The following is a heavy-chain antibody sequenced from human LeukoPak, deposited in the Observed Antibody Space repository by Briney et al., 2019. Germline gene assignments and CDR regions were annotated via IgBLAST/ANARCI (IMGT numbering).Heavy chain of an antibody. CDR1: GFTVSSNY. J-gene: IGHJ4*02. CDR3: AKEGSSWYYFDY. V-gene: IGHV3-23*01. CDR2: ISGSGGST. D-gene: IGHD6-13*01. Sequence: AGGSLRLSCAASGFTVSSNYMSWVRQAPGKGLEWVSAISGSGGSTYYADSVKGRFTISRDNSKNTLYLQMNSLRAEDTAVYYCAKEGSSWYYFDYWGQGTLVTVSS.